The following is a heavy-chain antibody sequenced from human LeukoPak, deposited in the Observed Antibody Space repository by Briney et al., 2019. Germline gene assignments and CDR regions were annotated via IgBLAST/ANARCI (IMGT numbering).Heavy chain of an antibody. D-gene: IGHD1-26*01. CDR1: GFIFSSYA. J-gene: IGHJ4*02. CDR2: INSNGGNT. Sequence: GGSLRLSCAASGFIFSSYAMHSAMHWVRQAPGRGLEYVSAINSNGGNTYYANSVKGRFTISRDNSKNVMYLQMGSLRAEDMAVYYCAREVGGIFDYWGQGTLVTVSS. V-gene: IGHV3-64*01. CDR3: AREVGGIFDY.